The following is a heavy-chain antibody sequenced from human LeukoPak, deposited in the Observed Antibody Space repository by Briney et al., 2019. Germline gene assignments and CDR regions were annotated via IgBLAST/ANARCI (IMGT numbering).Heavy chain of an antibody. D-gene: IGHD6-6*01. V-gene: IGHV1-2*02. Sequence: ASVKVSCKASGYTFTGYYMHWVRQAPGQGLEWMGWINPNSGGTNYAQKFQGRVTMTRDTSISTAYMELSRLRSDDTAVYYCARAYWSLAARGKYFDSWGQGTLVTVSS. J-gene: IGHJ4*02. CDR2: INPNSGGT. CDR1: GYTFTGYY. CDR3: ARAYWSLAARGKYFDS.